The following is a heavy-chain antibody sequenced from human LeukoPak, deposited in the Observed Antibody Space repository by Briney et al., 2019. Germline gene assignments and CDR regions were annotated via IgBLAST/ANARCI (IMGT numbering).Heavy chain of an antibody. CDR3: AKDPANYYGSGSPYRQGTTFFDF. J-gene: IGHJ4*02. V-gene: IGHV3-30*18. Sequence: PGGSLRLSSAASGFTFSTFGMHWVRQAPGKGLEWVAVISYDGNNQYYADSVKGRFTISRDNSKNTLYLQMNSLGAEDTAVYFCAKDPANYYGSGSPYRQGTTFFDFWGQGALVTVSS. CDR2: ISYDGNNQ. CDR1: GFTFSTFG. D-gene: IGHD3-10*01.